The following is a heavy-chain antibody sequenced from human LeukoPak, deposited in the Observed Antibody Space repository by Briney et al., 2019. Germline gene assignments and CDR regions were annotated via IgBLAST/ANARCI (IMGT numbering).Heavy chain of an antibody. CDR3: ARCGWGYCTDGVCYSGGYYFDY. Sequence: GGSLRLSCVASGFTFSSYSMMWVRQAPGKGLEWVSSISSESGYRYFADPVRGRFTISRDNAKNSLYLQMNSLRAEDTAVYYCARCGWGYCTDGVCYSGGYYFDYWGQGTLVTVSS. CDR1: GFTFSSYS. D-gene: IGHD2-8*01. CDR2: ISSESGYR. J-gene: IGHJ4*02. V-gene: IGHV3-21*01.